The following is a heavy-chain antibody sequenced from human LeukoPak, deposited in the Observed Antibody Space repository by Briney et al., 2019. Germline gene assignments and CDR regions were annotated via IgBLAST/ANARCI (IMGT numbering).Heavy chain of an antibody. CDR1: GGXXSXXA. CDR2: XIPILGXX. Sequence: AASVKVSCKASGGXXSXXAIXWVXXXPGXXXXXXXXXIPILGXXNYXXKFQGRVTMTEDTSTDTAYMELSSLRSEDTAVXYCATGEVRLGYYFDYWGQGTLVTVSS. D-gene: IGHD3-10*01. J-gene: IGHJ4*02. CDR3: ATGEVRLGYYFDY. V-gene: IGHV1-69*10.